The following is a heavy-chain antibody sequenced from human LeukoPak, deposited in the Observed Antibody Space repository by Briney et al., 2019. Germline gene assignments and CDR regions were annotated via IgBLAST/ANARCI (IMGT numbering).Heavy chain of an antibody. CDR1: EFTFFTYW. CDR2: IKQDGSEK. CDR3: ARVGYYYYMDV. J-gene: IGHJ6*03. V-gene: IGHV3-7*01. Sequence: GGSLRLSCAASEFTFFTYWMSWVRQAPGKGLEWVANIKQDGSEKYYVDSVKGRFTISRDNAKNSLYLQMNSLRAEDTAVYYCARVGYYYYMDVWGKGTTVTVSS.